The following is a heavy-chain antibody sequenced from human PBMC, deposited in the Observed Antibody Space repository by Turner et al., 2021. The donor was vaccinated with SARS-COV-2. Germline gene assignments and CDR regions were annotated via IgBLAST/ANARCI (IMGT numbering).Heavy chain of an antibody. CDR2: ISSSSSTI. J-gene: IGHJ4*02. CDR3: ARDLGSIAVAN. V-gene: IGHV3-48*01. CDR1: VFTFSSYS. D-gene: IGHD6-19*01. Sequence: EVRLVESGGRLGQPGGSLRPPCAASVFTFSSYSMNWVRQAPGKGLEWVSYISSSSSTIYYEDSVKGRVTISRDNAKNSLYVQMNSLRAEDTAVYYGARDLGSIAVANWGKGTLVTVSS.